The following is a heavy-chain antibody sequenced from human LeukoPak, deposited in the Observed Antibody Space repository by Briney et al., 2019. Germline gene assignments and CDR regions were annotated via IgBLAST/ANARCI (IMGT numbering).Heavy chain of an antibody. J-gene: IGHJ2*01. CDR2: INPSGGST. CDR3: ARSGPSGWYHFDL. Sequence: ASVKVSCKASGYTFTKYYIHWVRQAPGQGLKWMGVINPSGGSTSYAQKFQGRVTMTRDTSTSTVYMELSSLRSEYTAVYYCARSGPSGWYHFDLWGRGTLVTVSS. V-gene: IGHV1-46*01. D-gene: IGHD6-19*01. CDR1: GYTFTKYY.